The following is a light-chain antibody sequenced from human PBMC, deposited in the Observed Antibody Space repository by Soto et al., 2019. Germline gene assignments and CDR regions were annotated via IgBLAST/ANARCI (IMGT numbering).Light chain of an antibody. Sequence: QSALTQPASVSGSPGQSITISCTGTSSDIGAYDYVSWYQQHPGKAPKLMIFEVSDRPSGASIRFSGSKSGNKASLTISGLQTEDEADYYCSSYTDTGHVVFGRGTKVTVL. J-gene: IGLJ2*01. V-gene: IGLV2-14*01. CDR3: SSYTDTGHVV. CDR1: SSDIGAYDY. CDR2: EVS.